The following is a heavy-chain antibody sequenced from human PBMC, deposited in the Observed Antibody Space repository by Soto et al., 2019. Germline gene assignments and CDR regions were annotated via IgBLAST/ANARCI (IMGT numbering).Heavy chain of an antibody. CDR2: INHSGST. CDR3: ARTYSSSSRKPFDY. J-gene: IGHJ4*02. V-gene: IGHV4-34*01. Sequence: QVQLQQWGAGLLKPSETLSLTCAVYGGSFSGYYWSWIRQPPGKGLEWIGEINHSGSTNYNPSLTSRVTISVDTSKNQFSLKLSSVTAADTAGYYCARTYSSSSRKPFDYWGQGTLVTVSS. CDR1: GGSFSGYY. D-gene: IGHD6-6*01.